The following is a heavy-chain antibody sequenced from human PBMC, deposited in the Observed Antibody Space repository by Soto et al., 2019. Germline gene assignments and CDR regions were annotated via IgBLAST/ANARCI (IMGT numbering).Heavy chain of an antibody. CDR2: ISGSAGNT. Sequence: PGGSLRLSCTASGFNFRNYAMIWVRQAPGKGLEWVSGISGSAGNTNYADSVQGRFTISRDNFKNTLYLQMNSLRAEDTAVYYCARGLSGYYGFDYWGRGTLVTVSS. CDR3: ARGLSGYYGFDY. J-gene: IGHJ4*02. V-gene: IGHV3-23*01. CDR1: GFNFRNYA. D-gene: IGHD5-12*01.